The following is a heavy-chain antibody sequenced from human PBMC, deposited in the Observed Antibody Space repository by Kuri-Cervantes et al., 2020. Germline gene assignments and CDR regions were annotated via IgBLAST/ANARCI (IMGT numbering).Heavy chain of an antibody. J-gene: IGHJ4*02. D-gene: IGHD3-22*01. CDR3: AREGAMIVVVTQGTPFDY. Sequence: SCTVSGGSISSGSYYWSWIRQPAGKGLEWIGRIYTSGSTNYNPSLKSRVTISVDTSKNQFSLRLSSVTAADTAVYYCAREGAMIVVVTQGTPFDYWGQGTLVTVSS. V-gene: IGHV4-61*02. CDR1: GGSISSGSYY. CDR2: IYTSGST.